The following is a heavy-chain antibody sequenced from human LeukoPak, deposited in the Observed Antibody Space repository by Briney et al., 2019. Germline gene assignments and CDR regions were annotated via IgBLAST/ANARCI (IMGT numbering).Heavy chain of an antibody. CDR1: GFTFSSYA. V-gene: IGHV3-21*01. CDR2: ISSSSSYI. CDR3: ARDATYYYYVMDV. Sequence: HPGGSLRLSCAASGFTFSSYAMSWVRQAPGKGLEWVSSISSSSSYIYYADSVKGRFTISRDNAKNSLYLQVNSLRAEDMAVYYCARDATYYYYVMDVWGQGTTVTVSS. J-gene: IGHJ6*02.